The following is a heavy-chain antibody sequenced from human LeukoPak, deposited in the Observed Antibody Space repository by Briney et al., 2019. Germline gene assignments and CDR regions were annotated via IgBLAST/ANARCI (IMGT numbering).Heavy chain of an antibody. J-gene: IGHJ4*02. V-gene: IGHV1-18*01. CDR3: GREYCSGGSCYSGY. CDR1: GYTFTSYG. Sequence: ASVKVSCKASGYTFTSYGISWVRQAPGQGLEWMGWISAYNGNTNYAQKLQGRVTMTTDTSTSTAYMELRSLRSDDTAVYYCGREYCSGGSCYSGYWGQGTLVTVSS. D-gene: IGHD2-15*01. CDR2: ISAYNGNT.